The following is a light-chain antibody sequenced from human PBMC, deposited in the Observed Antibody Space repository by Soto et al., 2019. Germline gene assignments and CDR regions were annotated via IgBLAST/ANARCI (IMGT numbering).Light chain of an antibody. V-gene: IGLV2-23*01. CDR3: CSYAGSSTYVV. CDR1: SSDVGSYNL. Sequence: QSVLTQPASVSGSPGQSITISCTGTSSDVGSYNLVSWYQQHPGKAHKLMIYEGSKRPSGVSNRFSGYKSGNTASLTISGLQAEDEADYYCCSYAGSSTYVVFGGGTKVTVL. CDR2: EGS. J-gene: IGLJ2*01.